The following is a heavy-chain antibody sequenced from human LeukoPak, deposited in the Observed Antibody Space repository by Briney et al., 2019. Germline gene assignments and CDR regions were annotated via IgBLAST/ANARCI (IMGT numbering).Heavy chain of an antibody. CDR2: IYYSGST. CDR1: GGSISSYY. D-gene: IGHD3-10*01. Sequence: SETLSLTCTVSGGSISSYYWSWIRQPPGKGLEWIGYIYYSGSTNYNPSLKSRVTISVDTSKNQFSLKLSSVTAADTAVYYCARDPGSWSAGLAYYYYMDVWGKGTTVTVSS. V-gene: IGHV4-59*01. CDR3: ARDPGSWSAGLAYYYYMDV. J-gene: IGHJ6*03.